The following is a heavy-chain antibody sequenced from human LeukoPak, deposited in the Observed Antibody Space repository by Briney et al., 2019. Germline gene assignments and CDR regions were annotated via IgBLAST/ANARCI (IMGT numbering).Heavy chain of an antibody. D-gene: IGHD5-18*01. CDR3: ARDRGYSYGYLGY. Sequence: GRSLRLSCAASGFTFSSYGMHWVRQAPGKGLEWVAVIWYDGSNKYYADSVKGRFTISRDNSKNTLYLQMNSLRAEDTAVYYCARDRGYSYGYLGYWGQGTLVTVSS. V-gene: IGHV3-33*01. CDR1: GFTFSSYG. CDR2: IWYDGSNK. J-gene: IGHJ4*02.